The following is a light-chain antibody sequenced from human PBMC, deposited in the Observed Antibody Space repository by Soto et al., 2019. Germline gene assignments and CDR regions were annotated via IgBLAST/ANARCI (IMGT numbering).Light chain of an antibody. V-gene: IGKV1-9*01. Sequence: DIQLTQSPSFLSASVGDRVTITCRASQGISSDLAWYQQNPGKAPKLLIYAAFTLQNGVPSTFSGSGSGTEFTLTISSLQPEDFGTYYCQQFKSYPITFGQGTRLEIK. CDR3: QQFKSYPIT. CDR2: AAF. CDR1: QGISSD. J-gene: IGKJ5*01.